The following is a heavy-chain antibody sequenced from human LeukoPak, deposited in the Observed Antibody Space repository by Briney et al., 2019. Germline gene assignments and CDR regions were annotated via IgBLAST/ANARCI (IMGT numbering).Heavy chain of an antibody. Sequence: GGSLRLSCAASGFTFSNAWMSWVRQAPGKGLEWVGRIKSKTDGGTTDYAAPVKGRFTISRDDSKNTLYLQMNSLKTEDTAVYYCTTDYLPRGSSGYYPFDYWGQGTLVTVSS. V-gene: IGHV3-15*01. CDR1: GFTFSNAW. CDR3: TTDYLPRGSSGYYPFDY. CDR2: IKSKTDGGTT. J-gene: IGHJ4*02. D-gene: IGHD3-22*01.